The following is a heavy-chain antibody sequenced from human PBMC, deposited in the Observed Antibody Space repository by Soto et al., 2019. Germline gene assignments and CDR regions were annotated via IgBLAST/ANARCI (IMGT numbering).Heavy chain of an antibody. D-gene: IGHD3-10*01. CDR1: GFTFSSYW. V-gene: IGHV3-7*01. J-gene: IGHJ6*02. CDR2: IKQDGSEE. CDR3: ARIASSGRGWDV. Sequence: EVQLVESGGGLVQPGGSLRLSCVDSGFTFSSYWMSWVRQAPVKGLEWVGNIKQDGSEENYVDSVKGRFTISRDNAKTSIYLQMNSLRAEDTAVYYCARIASSGRGWDVWGQGTTVVVSS.